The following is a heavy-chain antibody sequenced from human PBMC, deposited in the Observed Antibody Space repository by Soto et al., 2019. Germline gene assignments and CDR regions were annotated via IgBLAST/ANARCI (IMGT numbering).Heavy chain of an antibody. CDR2: ISYDGSNK. CDR1: GFTFSSYG. CDR3: AKDDNIAVAGTVGFDY. J-gene: IGHJ4*02. D-gene: IGHD6-19*01. Sequence: GGSLRLSCAASGFTFSSYGMHWVRQAPGKGLEWVAVISYDGSNKYYADSVKGRFTISRDNSKNTLYLQMNSLRAEDTAVYYCAKDDNIAVAGTVGFDYWGQGTLVTVSS. V-gene: IGHV3-30*18.